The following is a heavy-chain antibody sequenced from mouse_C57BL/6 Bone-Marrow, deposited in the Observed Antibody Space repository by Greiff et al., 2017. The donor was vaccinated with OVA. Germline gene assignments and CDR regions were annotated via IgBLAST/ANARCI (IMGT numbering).Heavy chain of an antibody. CDR1: GYTFTSYW. J-gene: IGHJ4*01. Sequence: VQLQQPGAELVRPGSSVKLSCKASGYTFTSYWMDWVKQRPGQGLEWIGNIYPSDSETHYNQKFKDKATLTVDKSSSTAYMQLSSLTYEDTAVYYCARSRVTTYYAMDYWGQGTSDTVSS. V-gene: IGHV1-61*01. CDR2: IYPSDSET. D-gene: IGHD2-5*01. CDR3: ARSRVTTYYAMDY.